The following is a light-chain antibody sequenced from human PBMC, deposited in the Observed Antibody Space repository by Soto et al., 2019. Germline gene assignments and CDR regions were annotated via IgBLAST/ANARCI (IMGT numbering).Light chain of an antibody. V-gene: IGKV1-39*01. CDR3: MQPLQSWT. J-gene: IGKJ1*01. CDR1: QSINTY. Sequence: DIQMTQSPSSLSASVGDRVTITCRASQSINTYLNWYQQEPGKAPKLLIYAASTLQGGVPSRFSGSGSGSDFTLKISRVEAEDVGVYYCMQPLQSWTFGQGTKVDIK. CDR2: AAS.